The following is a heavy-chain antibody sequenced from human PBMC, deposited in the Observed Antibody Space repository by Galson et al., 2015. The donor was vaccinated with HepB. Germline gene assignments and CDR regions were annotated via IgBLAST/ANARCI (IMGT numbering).Heavy chain of an antibody. CDR3: ARSGGVTIFGVVRYWFDP. CDR1: GYTFTGYY. CDR2: INPNSGGT. J-gene: IGHJ5*02. V-gene: IGHV1-2*06. Sequence: SCKASGYTFTGYYMHWVRQAPGQGLEWMGRINPNSGGTNYAQKFQGRVTMTRDTSISTAYMELSRLRSDDTAVYYCARSGGVTIFGVVRYWFDPWGQGTLVTVSS. D-gene: IGHD3-3*01.